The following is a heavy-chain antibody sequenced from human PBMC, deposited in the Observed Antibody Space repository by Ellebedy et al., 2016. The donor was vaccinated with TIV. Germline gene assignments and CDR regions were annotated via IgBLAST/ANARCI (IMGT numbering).Heavy chain of an antibody. CDR2: IYYSGST. CDR3: ARSLDTAMANYDY. Sequence: MPSETLSLTCIVSGGSISSSSYFWGWIRQPPGKGLEWIGSIYYSGSTYCNPSLKSRVTMSVDTSKNQFSLKLSSVTAADTAVYYCARSLDTAMANYDYWGQGTLVTVSS. J-gene: IGHJ4*02. V-gene: IGHV4-39*01. D-gene: IGHD5-18*01. CDR1: GGSISSSSYF.